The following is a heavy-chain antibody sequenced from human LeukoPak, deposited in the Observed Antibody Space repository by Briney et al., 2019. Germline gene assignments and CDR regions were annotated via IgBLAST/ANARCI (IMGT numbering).Heavy chain of an antibody. D-gene: IGHD3-22*01. CDR2: ISYDGSNK. V-gene: IGHV3-30-3*01. CDR1: GFTFSSYA. Sequence: GGSLRLSCAASGFTFSSYAMSWVRQAPGKGLEWVAVISYDGSNKYYADSVKGRFTISRDNSKNTLYLQMNSLRAEDTAVYYCAREAKADYYDSSGYYPGAFDIWGQGTMVTVSS. CDR3: AREAKADYYDSSGYYPGAFDI. J-gene: IGHJ3*02.